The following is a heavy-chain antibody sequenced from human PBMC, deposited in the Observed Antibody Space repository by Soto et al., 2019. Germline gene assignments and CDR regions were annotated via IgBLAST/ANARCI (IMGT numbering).Heavy chain of an antibody. J-gene: IGHJ4*02. CDR3: EKAYYYDSSGYYYKYYFDY. CDR1: GFTFSSYA. V-gene: IGHV3-23*01. D-gene: IGHD3-22*01. Sequence: GSLILFFAASGFTFSSYAMSWVRQAPGKGLEWVSAISGSGGSTYYADSVKGRFTISRDNSKNTLYLQMNSLRAEDTAVYYCEKAYYYDSSGYYYKYYFDYWGQGTLVTVYS. CDR2: ISGSGGST.